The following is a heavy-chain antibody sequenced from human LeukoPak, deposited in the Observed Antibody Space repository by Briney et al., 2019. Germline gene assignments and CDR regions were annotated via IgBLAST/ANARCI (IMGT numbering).Heavy chain of an antibody. V-gene: IGHV5-10-1*01. Sequence: GESLKISCKGSGYSFTSYWISWVRQMPGKGLEWMGTTDPSDSYTNYSLSFQGHVTISADKSISTAYLQWSSLKASDIAMYYCARFSHNSGMDVWGQGTTVTVSS. CDR2: TDPSDSYT. CDR3: ARFSHNSGMDV. CDR1: GYSFTSYW. J-gene: IGHJ6*02.